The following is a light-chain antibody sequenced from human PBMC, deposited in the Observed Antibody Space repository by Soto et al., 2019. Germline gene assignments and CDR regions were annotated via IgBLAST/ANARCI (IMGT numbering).Light chain of an antibody. V-gene: IGKV3-15*01. CDR1: QSVSVH. CDR2: GVS. CDR3: QQASNWPGT. J-gene: IGKJ1*01. Sequence: ELVMTQSPATPSVSPGESATLSCRSSQSVSVHLGWFQKKPGQAPRLLIFGVSNRVPGIPARFSGSGSGTEFTLTISGLQSEDSAVYYWQQASNWPGTFVQGTKVDIK.